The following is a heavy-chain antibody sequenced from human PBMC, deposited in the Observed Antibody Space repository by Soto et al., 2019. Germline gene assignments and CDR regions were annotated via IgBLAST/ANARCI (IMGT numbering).Heavy chain of an antibody. J-gene: IGHJ4*02. CDR2: IYYSGST. CDR3: ARAVRGSYYDY. CDR1: GGSISSGDYY. V-gene: IGHV4-30-4*01. Sequence: SETLSLTCTVSGGSISSGDYYWSWIRQPPGKGLEWIGYIYYSGSTYYNPSLKSRVTISVDTSKNQFSLKLSSVTAADTAVYYCARAVRGSYYDYSGQGTLVTVSS. D-gene: IGHD1-26*01.